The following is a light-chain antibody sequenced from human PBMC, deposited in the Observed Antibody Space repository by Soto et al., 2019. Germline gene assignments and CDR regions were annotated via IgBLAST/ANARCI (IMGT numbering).Light chain of an antibody. V-gene: IGLV2-14*01. CDR1: SSDVGGYNY. Sequence: QSALTQPASVSGSPGQSITISCTGTSSDVGGYNYVSWYQQHPGKAPKLMIYEVSNRPSGVSNRFSGSKSGNTASLTISGLQAEDEADYYCSSDTSSFGTGTKLTVL. CDR3: SSDTSS. CDR2: EVS. J-gene: IGLJ1*01.